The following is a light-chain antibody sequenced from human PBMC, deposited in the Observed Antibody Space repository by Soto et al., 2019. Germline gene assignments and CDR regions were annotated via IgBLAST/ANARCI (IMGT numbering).Light chain of an antibody. Sequence: QSALTQPASVSGSPGQSITISCTGTSSDVGSYNYVSWYHQHPGKAPKLMIYEVSNRASGVSNRFSGSKSGNTASLTISGLQAEDEADYYCSSYASSYTPKVFGGGTKVTVL. CDR1: SSDVGSYNY. J-gene: IGLJ3*02. CDR3: SSYASSYTPKV. CDR2: EVS. V-gene: IGLV2-14*01.